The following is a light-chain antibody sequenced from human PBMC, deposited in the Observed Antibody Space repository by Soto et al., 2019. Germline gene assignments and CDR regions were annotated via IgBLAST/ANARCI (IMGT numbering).Light chain of an antibody. CDR2: GAS. Sequence: EIMLTQSPATLSLSPGERATLSCRASQSVSSYLAWYQQKPGQAPRLLIYGASRRATGIPDRFSASGSGTDLTLSISRMEHEDFAFYYRQQYTYWSRTFGKGTKGDIK. V-gene: IGKV3-11*01. J-gene: IGKJ1*01. CDR3: QQYTYWSRT. CDR1: QSVSSY.